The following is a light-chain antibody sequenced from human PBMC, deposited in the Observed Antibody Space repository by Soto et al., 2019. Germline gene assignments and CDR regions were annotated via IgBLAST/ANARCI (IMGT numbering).Light chain of an antibody. Sequence: DAQMTQSPSSLSASVGDSVTITCRASQSIGTYLDWYQHKPGKAPKLLIYAASSLQSGVPSRFSGSGSGTEFTLTISSLQPEDFATYYGQERQSTFGQGTKLEIK. J-gene: IGKJ2*01. CDR1: QSIGTY. CDR3: QERQST. CDR2: AAS. V-gene: IGKV1-39*01.